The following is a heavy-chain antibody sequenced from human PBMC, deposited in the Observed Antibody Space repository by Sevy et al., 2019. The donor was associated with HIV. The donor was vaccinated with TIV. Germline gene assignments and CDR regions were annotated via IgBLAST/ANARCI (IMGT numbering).Heavy chain of an antibody. J-gene: IGHJ6*02. CDR1: GYTLTELS. CDR2: FDPEDGET. CDR3: ATKRIAARPIYYYYYGMDV. D-gene: IGHD6-6*01. V-gene: IGHV1-24*01. Sequence: ASVKVSCKVSGYTLTELSMHWVRQAPGKGLEWMGGFDPEDGETIYAQKFQGRVTMTEDTSTDTAYMELSSLRSEETAVYYCATKRIAARPIYYYYYGMDVWGQGTTVTVSS.